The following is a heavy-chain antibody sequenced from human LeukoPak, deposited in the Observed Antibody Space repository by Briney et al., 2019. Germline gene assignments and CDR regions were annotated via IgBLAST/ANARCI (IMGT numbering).Heavy chain of an antibody. D-gene: IGHD2-21*01. V-gene: IGHV1-46*01. CDR1: GYTFTIYY. CDR2: INPSGGST. CDR3: AIVAPYYYYGMDV. Sequence: ASVTVSFKASGYTFTIYYMHWVRQAPGQGVEWMGIINPSGGSTSYAQKFQGRVTMTRDTSTSTVYMELSSLRSEDTAVYYCAIVAPYYYYGMDVWGQGTTVTVSS. J-gene: IGHJ6*02.